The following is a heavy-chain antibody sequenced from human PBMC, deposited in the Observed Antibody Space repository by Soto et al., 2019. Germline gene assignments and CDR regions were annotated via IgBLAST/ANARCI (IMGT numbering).Heavy chain of an antibody. J-gene: IGHJ5*02. V-gene: IGHV1-18*01. CDR2: IATYNSNK. D-gene: IGHD3-10*01. Sequence: HLVQSGPEVKQPGASVTVSCKTSGDTFPNFGLSWVRQAPGQGLEWMGWIATYNSNKNYAQKFQGRLTLTTDTSTSTAYMELKSLGYDDTAVYYCARVPRGVVNWFDPWGQGTLVTVSS. CDR1: GDTFPNFG. CDR3: ARVPRGVVNWFDP.